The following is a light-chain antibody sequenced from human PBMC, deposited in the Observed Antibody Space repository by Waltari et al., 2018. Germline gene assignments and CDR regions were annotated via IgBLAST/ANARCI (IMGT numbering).Light chain of an antibody. V-gene: IGKV3-11*01. Sequence: EIVLTQSPATLSLSPGERATLSCSASQSVSSYLAWYQQKPGQAPRLLIYDASRRATGIPARFSGSGSGTDFTLTIRSLEPEDFAVYYCQQRSNWVFTFGPGTKVDIK. J-gene: IGKJ3*01. CDR2: DAS. CDR3: QQRSNWVFT. CDR1: QSVSSY.